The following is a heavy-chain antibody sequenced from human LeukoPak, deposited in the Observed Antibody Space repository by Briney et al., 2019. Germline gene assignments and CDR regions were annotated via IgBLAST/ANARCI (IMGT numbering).Heavy chain of an antibody. J-gene: IGHJ4*02. CDR2: IKQGGYEE. CDR3: ARVGWAFDVLTGYPRDYFDS. Sequence: GGSLRLSCAASGFNFSNYGMTWIRQAPGKGLEWVANIKQGGYEEFYVDSVKGRFTISRDNAKNSLYLQLNSVRAEDTAVYYCARVGWAFDVLTGYPRDYFDSWGQGTLVTVSS. V-gene: IGHV3-7*01. CDR1: GFNFSNYG. D-gene: IGHD3-9*01.